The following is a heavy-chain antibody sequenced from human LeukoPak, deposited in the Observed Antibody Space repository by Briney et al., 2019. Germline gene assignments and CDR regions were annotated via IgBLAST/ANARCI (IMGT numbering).Heavy chain of an antibody. D-gene: IGHD1-1*01. CDR1: GGSISSSSYY. CDR2: IYCSGNT. CDR3: ARAYAGYASRFDY. J-gene: IGHJ4*02. Sequence: KPSETLSPTCSVSGGSISSSSYYWGWIRQPPGKGLEWIGSIYCSGNTYNNPSLKSRVTVSVDTSKNQFSLKLSSVIEADTAVYYCARAYAGYASRFDYWGQGILVTVSS. V-gene: IGHV4-39*07.